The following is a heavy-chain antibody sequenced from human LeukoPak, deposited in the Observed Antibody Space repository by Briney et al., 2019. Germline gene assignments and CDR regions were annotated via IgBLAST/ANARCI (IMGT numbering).Heavy chain of an antibody. Sequence: GSVKVSCKASGYTFTGYYMHWVRQAPGQGLEWMGWINPNSGGTNYAQKFQGRVTMTRDTSISTAYMELSRLRSDDTAVYYCASRPVARGSYYLLHGLDVWGQGTTVIVSS. V-gene: IGHV1-2*02. J-gene: IGHJ6*02. D-gene: IGHD1-26*01. CDR3: ASRPVARGSYYLLHGLDV. CDR1: GYTFTGYY. CDR2: INPNSGGT.